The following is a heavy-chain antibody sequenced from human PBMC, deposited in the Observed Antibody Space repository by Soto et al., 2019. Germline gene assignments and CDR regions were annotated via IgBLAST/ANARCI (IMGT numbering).Heavy chain of an antibody. D-gene: IGHD6-6*01. CDR3: ANRFSGGRYSSSSDDY. Sequence: LSLTCTVSGASIGSGPYYWGWIRQPPGKGLEWIGSISYVGTTYYNPSLKGRVTISVDTSKKHYSLYLTSVTAADTAVYYCANRFSGGRYSSSSDDYWGQGMLVTVSS. J-gene: IGHJ4*02. CDR1: GASIGSGPYY. CDR2: ISYVGTT. V-gene: IGHV4-39*02.